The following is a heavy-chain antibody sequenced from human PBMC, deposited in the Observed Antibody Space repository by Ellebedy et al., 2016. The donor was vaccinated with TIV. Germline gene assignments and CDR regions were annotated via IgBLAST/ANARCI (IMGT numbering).Heavy chain of an antibody. CDR3: AKDRDDYVWGSYLDY. D-gene: IGHD3-16*02. Sequence: GESLKISXAASGFTFSSYGMHWVRQAPGKGLEWVAVISYDGSNKYYADSVKGRFTISRDNSKNTLYLQMNSLRAEDTAVYYCAKDRDDYVWGSYLDYWGQGTLVTVSS. J-gene: IGHJ4*02. CDR2: ISYDGSNK. CDR1: GFTFSSYG. V-gene: IGHV3-30*18.